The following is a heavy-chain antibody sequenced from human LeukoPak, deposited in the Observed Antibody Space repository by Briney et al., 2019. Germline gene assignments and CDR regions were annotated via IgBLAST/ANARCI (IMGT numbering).Heavy chain of an antibody. D-gene: IGHD6-19*01. J-gene: IGHJ2*01. V-gene: IGHV3-7*05. CDR1: GFTFSSYW. CDR3: AREGIVVAVKLAFFDL. Sequence: GGSLRLSYAASGFTFSSYWMTWVGHTPGKGLEWVANVKHDGTGKYYVESVRGRFTISRDNAKNSLYLQMNSLRAEDTAVYYCAREGIVVAVKLAFFDLWGRGTPVTVSS. CDR2: VKHDGTGK.